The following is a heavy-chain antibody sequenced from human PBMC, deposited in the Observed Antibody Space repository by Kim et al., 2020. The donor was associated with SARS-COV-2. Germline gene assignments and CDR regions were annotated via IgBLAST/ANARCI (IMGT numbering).Heavy chain of an antibody. V-gene: IGHV3-21*01. J-gene: IGHJ5*02. CDR2: ISSSSSYI. CDR1: GFTFSSYS. Sequence: GGSLRLSCAASGFTFSSYSMNWVRQAPGKGLEWVSSISSSSSYIYYADSVKGRFTISRDNAKNSLYLQMNSLRAEDTAVYYCARDRWIQLWGLGFDPWGQGTLVTVSS. CDR3: ARDRWIQLWGLGFDP. D-gene: IGHD5-18*01.